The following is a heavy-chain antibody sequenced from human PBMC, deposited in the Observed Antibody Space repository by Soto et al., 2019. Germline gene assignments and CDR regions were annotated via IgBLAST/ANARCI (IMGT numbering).Heavy chain of an antibody. D-gene: IGHD3-22*01. V-gene: IGHV1-18*01. Sequence: GASVKVSCKASGYTFSYYRINWVRQAPGQGLGWMGWINTSNGNTDYAQTFQDRVTMTADTSTSTTFMEVRSLRSDDTAVYYCARGCGHTSGDLEYWGQGTLVTVSS. CDR1: GYTFSYYR. CDR3: ARGCGHTSGDLEY. CDR2: INTSNGNT. J-gene: IGHJ4*02.